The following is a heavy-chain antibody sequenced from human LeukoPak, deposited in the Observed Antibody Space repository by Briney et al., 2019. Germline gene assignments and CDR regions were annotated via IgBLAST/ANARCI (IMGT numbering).Heavy chain of an antibody. D-gene: IGHD2-21*02. J-gene: IGHJ3*02. Sequence: SVKVSCKASGGTFSSYAISWVRQAPGQGLEWMGGIIPIFGTANYAQKFQGRVTITADEPTSTAYMELSSLRSEDTAVYYCARDFRAGDIVVVTAYDAFDIWGQGTMVTVSS. CDR2: IIPIFGTA. CDR1: GGTFSSYA. V-gene: IGHV1-69*01. CDR3: ARDFRAGDIVVVTAYDAFDI.